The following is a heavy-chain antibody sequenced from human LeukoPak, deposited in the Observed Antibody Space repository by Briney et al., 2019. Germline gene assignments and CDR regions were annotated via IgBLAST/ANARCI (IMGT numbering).Heavy chain of an antibody. V-gene: IGHV3-30*02. D-gene: IGHD6-13*01. J-gene: IGHJ4*02. CDR2: IRYDGSNK. CDR1: GFTFSSYG. Sequence: GGSLRLSCAAPGFTFSSYGMHWVRQAPGKGLEWVAFIRYDGSNKYYADSVQGRFTISRDNSKNTLYLQMNSLRAEDTAVYYCAKDGSSWYATTSTSTDYWGQGTLVTVSS. CDR3: AKDGSSWYATTSTSTDY.